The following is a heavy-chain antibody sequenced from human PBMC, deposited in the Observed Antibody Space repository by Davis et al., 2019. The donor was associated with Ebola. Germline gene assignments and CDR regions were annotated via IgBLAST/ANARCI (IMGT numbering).Heavy chain of an antibody. Sequence: HTGGSLRLSCAASGFTFSSYGMHWVRQAPGKGLVWVSRINSDGSSTSYADSVKGRFTISRDNAKNTLYLQMKSLRAEDTAVYYCAGETYYYYYGMDVWGQGTTVTVSS. J-gene: IGHJ6*02. CDR2: INSDGSST. CDR3: AGETYYYYYGMDV. V-gene: IGHV3-74*01. CDR1: GFTFSSYG.